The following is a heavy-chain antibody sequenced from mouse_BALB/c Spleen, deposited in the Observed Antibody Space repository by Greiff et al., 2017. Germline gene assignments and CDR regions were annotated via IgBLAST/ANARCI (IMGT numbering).Heavy chain of an antibody. CDR3: ARSYGIYAMDY. J-gene: IGHJ4*01. Sequence: VQLQQSGAELARPGASVKLSCKASGYTFTSYWMQWVKQRPGQGLEWIGAIYPGDGDTRYTQKFKGKATLTADKSSSTAYMQLSSLASEDSAVYYCARSYGIYAMDYWGQGTSVTVSS. D-gene: IGHD2-1*01. CDR2: IYPGDGDT. CDR1: GYTFTSYW. V-gene: IGHV1-87*01.